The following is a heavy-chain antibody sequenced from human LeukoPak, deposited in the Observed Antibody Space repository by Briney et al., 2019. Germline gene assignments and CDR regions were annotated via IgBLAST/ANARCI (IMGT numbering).Heavy chain of an antibody. V-gene: IGHV3-23*01. CDR3: AKGRAIRYFDWLPKEPDAFDI. CDR1: GFTFSSYA. CDR2: ISGSGGST. Sequence: GGSLRLSCAASGFTFSSYAMSWVREAPGKGLEWVSAISGSGGSTYYADSVKGRFTISRDNSKNTLYLQMNSLRAEDTAVYYCAKGRAIRYFDWLPKEPDAFDIWGQGTMVTVSS. D-gene: IGHD3-9*01. J-gene: IGHJ3*02.